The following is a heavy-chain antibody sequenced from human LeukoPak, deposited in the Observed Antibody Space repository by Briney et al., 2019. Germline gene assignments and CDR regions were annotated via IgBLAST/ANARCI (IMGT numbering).Heavy chain of an antibody. CDR3: AKDYCSSTRCYYFDD. CDR2: ISGYGDSP. D-gene: IGHD2-2*01. V-gene: IGHV3-23*01. J-gene: IGHJ4*02. Sequence: GGSLTLSCAVSGFTFSTYTMSWVRQAPGKGLEWVSGISGYGDSPSYAESVKGRFTISRDNSKNTLYLQMNSLRAEDTAVYYCAKDYCSSTRCYYFDDWGQGTLVTVSP. CDR1: GFTFSTYT.